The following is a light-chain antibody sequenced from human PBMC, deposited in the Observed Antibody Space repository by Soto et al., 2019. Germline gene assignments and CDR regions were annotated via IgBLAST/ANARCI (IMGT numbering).Light chain of an antibody. Sequence: DIVMTQSPLSLPVTPGEPASISCRSSQSLLHSDGYNYLDWYLQKPGQSPQLLIQLGSMRASGVPDRFSGSGSGTYFTLKISRVEAEDVGVYYCMQVLQIPVTFGPGTKVEI. CDR1: QSLLHSDGYNY. J-gene: IGKJ3*01. CDR2: LGS. V-gene: IGKV2-28*01. CDR3: MQVLQIPVT.